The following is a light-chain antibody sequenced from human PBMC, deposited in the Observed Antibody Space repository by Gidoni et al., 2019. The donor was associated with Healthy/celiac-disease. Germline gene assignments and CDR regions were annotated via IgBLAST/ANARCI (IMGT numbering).Light chain of an antibody. J-gene: IGKJ1*01. CDR3: LQDYNYPRT. V-gene: IGKV1-6*01. CDR2: AAS. Sequence: IQMTQSPSSLSASVGDRVTITCRARQGIRNDLGWYQQKPGKAPKLLIYAASSLQSGVPSRFSGSGSGTDFPLTISRLQPEDFATYYCLQDYNYPRTFGQGTKVEIK. CDR1: QGIRND.